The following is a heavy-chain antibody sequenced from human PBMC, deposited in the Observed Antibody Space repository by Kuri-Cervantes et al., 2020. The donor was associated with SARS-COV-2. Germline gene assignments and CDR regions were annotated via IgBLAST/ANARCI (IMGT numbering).Heavy chain of an antibody. V-gene: IGHV4-59*08. CDR2: IYYSGST. Sequence: SETLSLTCTVSGGSISSYYWSRIRQPPGKGLEWIGYIYYSGSTNYNPSLKSRVTISVDTSKNQFSLKLSSVTAADTAVYYCARHDDSSGYYAGYYFDYWGQGTLVTVSS. J-gene: IGHJ4*02. CDR1: GGSISSYY. D-gene: IGHD3-22*01. CDR3: ARHDDSSGYYAGYYFDY.